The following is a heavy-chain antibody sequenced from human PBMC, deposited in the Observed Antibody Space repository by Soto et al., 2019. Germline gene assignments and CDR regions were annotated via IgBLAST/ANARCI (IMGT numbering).Heavy chain of an antibody. Sequence: NPGGSLRLSCAASGFTFSSYSMNWVRQAPGKGLEWVSSISSSSSYIYYADSVKGRFTISRDNAKNSLYLQMNSLRAEDTAVYYCARDAGAAAGTFDYWGQGTLVTVSS. CDR2: ISSSSSYI. J-gene: IGHJ4*02. CDR3: ARDAGAAAGTFDY. D-gene: IGHD6-13*01. CDR1: GFTFSSYS. V-gene: IGHV3-21*01.